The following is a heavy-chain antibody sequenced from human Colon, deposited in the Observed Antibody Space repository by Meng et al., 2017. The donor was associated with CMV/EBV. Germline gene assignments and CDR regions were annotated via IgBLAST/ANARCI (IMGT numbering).Heavy chain of an antibody. CDR1: GYTFTTYG. Sequence: QVQVVQSGGEVRKPXASLKVSCXTSGYTFTTYGITWVRQAPGQGLEWMGWISTYNAYTKYAQKFQDRVSMTTDRSTDTAYMELSSLRSDDTAVYYCARGPQYCGDDCYMDYWGQGTLVTVSS. D-gene: IGHD2-21*02. V-gene: IGHV1-18*01. J-gene: IGHJ4*02. CDR3: ARGPQYCGDDCYMDY. CDR2: ISTYNAYT.